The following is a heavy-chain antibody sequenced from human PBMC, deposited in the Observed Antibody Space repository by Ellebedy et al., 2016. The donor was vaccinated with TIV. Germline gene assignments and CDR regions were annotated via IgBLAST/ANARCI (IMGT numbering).Heavy chain of an antibody. V-gene: IGHV5-10-1*01. CDR3: ASPRFGGNLWYFHN. J-gene: IGHJ4*02. CDR2: IDPSDSQT. D-gene: IGHD4-23*01. CDR1: GHRFPSYW. Sequence: GESLKISCKASGHRFPSYWINWVRQMPGKGLEWVGRIDPSDSQTDYSPSFRGHVTISGDKSLTTAYLQWSSLKASDSAMYYCASPRFGGNLWYFHNWGQGTLVTVSS.